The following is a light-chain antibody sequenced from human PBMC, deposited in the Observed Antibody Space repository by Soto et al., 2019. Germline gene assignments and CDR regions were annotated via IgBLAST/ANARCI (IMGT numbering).Light chain of an antibody. V-gene: IGKV3-20*01. CDR1: QSISTNY. CDR3: QQFGNSAMFT. Sequence: EIVLTQSPGTLSLSPGERATLSCRASQSISTNYLAWYQQKPGQAPRLLIYDASSRLPGVPDRFSGSGFGTDFTLTISSLEPEDFAVYYCQQFGNSAMFTFGQGTKLEIK. CDR2: DAS. J-gene: IGKJ2*01.